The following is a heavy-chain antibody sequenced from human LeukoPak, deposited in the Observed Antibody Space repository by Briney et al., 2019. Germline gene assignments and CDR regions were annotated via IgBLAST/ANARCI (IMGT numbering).Heavy chain of an antibody. CDR1: GFNFSNYA. CDR2: ISGDAGSI. D-gene: IGHD4/OR15-4a*01. CDR3: AKYGAPGWSGYCDY. J-gene: IGHJ4*02. Sequence: PGGSLRLSCAASGFNFSNYAMTWVRQAPGKGLEWVSSISGDAGSIYYIDSVRGRFTISRDNSKNTLFLQMNSLRAKDTGMYYCAKYGAPGWSGYCDYWGQGTLVTVSS. V-gene: IGHV3-23*01.